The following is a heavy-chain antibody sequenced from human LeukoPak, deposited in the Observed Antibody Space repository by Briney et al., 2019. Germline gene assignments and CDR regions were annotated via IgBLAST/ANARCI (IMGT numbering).Heavy chain of an antibody. V-gene: IGHV3-64D*06. CDR3: VKERGGSATGTTPYFDY. J-gene: IGHJ4*02. Sequence: GGSLRLSCSASGFTFSSYAMHWVRQAPGKGLEYVSAISSNGDSTYYADSVKGRFTISRDNSKNTLYLQMSSLRAEDTAVYYCVKERGGSATGTTPYFDYWGQGTLVTVSS. CDR2: ISSNGDST. D-gene: IGHD1-1*01. CDR1: GFTFSSYA.